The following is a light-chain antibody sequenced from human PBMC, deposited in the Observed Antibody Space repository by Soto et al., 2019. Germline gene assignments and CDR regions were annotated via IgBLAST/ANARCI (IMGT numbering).Light chain of an antibody. CDR3: QQLSNWPPIFA. CDR2: DAS. Sequence: EIVLTQSPATLSLSPGERATLSCRASQSVSSYLAWYQQKPGQAPRRLIYDASNRATGIPARFSGSGSGTDFTLTISSLEPEDFAVYYCQQLSNWPPIFAFGPGTKVDIK. CDR1: QSVSSY. J-gene: IGKJ3*01. V-gene: IGKV3-11*01.